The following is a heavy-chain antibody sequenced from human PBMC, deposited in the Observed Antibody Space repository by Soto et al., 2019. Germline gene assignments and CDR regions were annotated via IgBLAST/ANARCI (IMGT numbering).Heavy chain of an antibody. V-gene: IGHV1-2*02. CDR1: GSTFTAYY. CDR2: VSPNSGHT. J-gene: IGHJ4*01. D-gene: IGHD5-18*01. Sequence: ASVKVSCKASGSTFTAYYMHWVRQAPGQGLEWMGWVSPNSGHTHYTQTFHGRVTMTSDTSITTAYMGLNSLTSDDTAVYYCAKDGQYSDY. CDR3: AKDGQYSDY.